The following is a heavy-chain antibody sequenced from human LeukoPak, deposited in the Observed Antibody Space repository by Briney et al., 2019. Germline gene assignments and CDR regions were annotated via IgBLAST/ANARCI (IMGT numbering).Heavy chain of an antibody. CDR2: ISYDGSNK. D-gene: IGHD3-10*01. V-gene: IGHV3-30*18. J-gene: IGHJ4*02. CDR1: GFTFSSYG. CDR3: AKDWGGYFRLGSSYFDH. Sequence: PGRSLRLSCAASGFTFSSYGMHWVRQAPGKGLEWVAVISYDGSNKYYADSVKGRFTISRDNSKNTLYLQMNSLRAEDTAVYYCAKDWGGYFRLGSSYFDHWGQGVLVTVSS.